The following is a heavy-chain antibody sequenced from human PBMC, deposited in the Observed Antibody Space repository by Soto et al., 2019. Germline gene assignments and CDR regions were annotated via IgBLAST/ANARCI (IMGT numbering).Heavy chain of an antibody. CDR2: IYYSGST. CDR1: GGSISSYY. J-gene: IGHJ4*02. V-gene: IGHV4-59*01. Sequence: SETLSLTCTVSGGSISSYYWSWIRQPPGKGLERIGYIYYSGSTNYNPPLKSRVTISVDTSKNQFSLKLSSVTAADTAVYYCARTQRYFDYWGQGTLVTVSS. CDR3: ARTQRYFDY. D-gene: IGHD6-25*01.